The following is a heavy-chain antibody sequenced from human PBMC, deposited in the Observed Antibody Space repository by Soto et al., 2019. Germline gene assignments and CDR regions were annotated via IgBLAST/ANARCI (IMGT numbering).Heavy chain of an antibody. CDR1: GFTFSSYG. Sequence: GGSLRLSCAASGFTFSSYGMHWVRQAPGKGLEWVAVISYDGSNKYYADSVKGRFTISRDNSKNTLYLQMNSLRAEDTAVYYCAKDHYLVVVVAATQSGYGMDVWGQGTTVTVSS. V-gene: IGHV3-30*18. J-gene: IGHJ6*02. CDR3: AKDHYLVVVVAATQSGYGMDV. D-gene: IGHD2-15*01. CDR2: ISYDGSNK.